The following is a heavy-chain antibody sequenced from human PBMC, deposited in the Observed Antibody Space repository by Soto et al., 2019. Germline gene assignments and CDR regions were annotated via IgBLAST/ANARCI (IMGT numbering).Heavy chain of an antibody. CDR2: IKSKTDGGTT. CDR1: GFTFSNAW. Sequence: GGSLRLSCAASGFTFSNAWMNWVRQAPGKGLEWVGRIKSKTDGGTTDYAAPVKGRFTISRDDSKNTLYLQMNSLKTEDTAVYYCTTDYYGSGILPYPPSYYYYGMDVWGQGTTVTVSS. J-gene: IGHJ6*02. V-gene: IGHV3-15*07. D-gene: IGHD3-10*01. CDR3: TTDYYGSGILPYPPSYYYYGMDV.